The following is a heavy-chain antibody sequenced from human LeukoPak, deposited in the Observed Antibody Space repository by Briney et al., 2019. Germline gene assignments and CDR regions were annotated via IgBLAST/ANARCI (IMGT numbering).Heavy chain of an antibody. CDR3: ARAPHFDYDSGTEYYYYYMDV. J-gene: IGHJ6*03. CDR2: IYPGDSNT. CDR1: GFNFTSYW. D-gene: IGHD3-10*01. V-gene: IGHV5-51*01. Sequence: GESLQISCKGSGFNFTSYWIGWVRQLPGKGLEWMGNIYPGDSNTRYSPSVQGQVTISADKSISTAYLQWSSLKASDTAMYYCARAPHFDYDSGTEYYYYYMDVWGKGTTVTISS.